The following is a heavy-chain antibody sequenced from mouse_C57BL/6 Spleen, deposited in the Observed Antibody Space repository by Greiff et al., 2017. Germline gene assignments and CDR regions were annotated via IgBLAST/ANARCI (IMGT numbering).Heavy chain of an antibody. Sequence: EVQVVESGEGLVKPGGSLKLSCAASGFTFSSYAMSWVRQTPEKRLEWVAYISSGGDYIYYADTVKGRFTISRDNARNTLYLQMSSLKSEDTAMYYCTRELSTMVTAGYFDYWGQGTTLTVSS. J-gene: IGHJ2*01. CDR2: ISSGGDYI. CDR1: GFTFSSYA. D-gene: IGHD2-2*01. V-gene: IGHV5-9-1*02. CDR3: TRELSTMVTAGYFDY.